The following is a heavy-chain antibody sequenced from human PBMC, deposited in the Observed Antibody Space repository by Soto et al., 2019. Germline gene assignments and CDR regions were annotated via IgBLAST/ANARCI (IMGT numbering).Heavy chain of an antibody. CDR1: GFTFSTNG. V-gene: IGHV3-23*01. J-gene: IGHJ4*02. CDR2: ISGNSDTT. Sequence: EVQLLESGGGLVQPGGSLRLSCVASGFTFSTNGMTWVRQAPGKGLEWVSIISGNSDTTFYADSVKGRFTVSRDNSKNSLYLQMNSLRAEDTAVYYCARVGYGDYGVDYWGQGTLVTVSS. D-gene: IGHD4-17*01. CDR3: ARVGYGDYGVDY.